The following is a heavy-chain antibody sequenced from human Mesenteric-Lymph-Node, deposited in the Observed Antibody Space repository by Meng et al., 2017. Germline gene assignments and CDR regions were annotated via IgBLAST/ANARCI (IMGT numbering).Heavy chain of an antibody. D-gene: IGHD4-11*01. CDR1: GYIFTSYW. J-gene: IGHJ6*02. V-gene: IGHV5-51*01. Sequence: GESLKISCKGSGYIFTSYWIAWVRQMPEKGLEWMGIIYPGDSDTRYSPSFQGQVTISADKSINTAYLQWSSLKASDTAIYYCARQGYSNSYYYSYGMDVWGQGTTVTVSS. CDR3: ARQGYSNSYYYSYGMDV. CDR2: IYPGDSDT.